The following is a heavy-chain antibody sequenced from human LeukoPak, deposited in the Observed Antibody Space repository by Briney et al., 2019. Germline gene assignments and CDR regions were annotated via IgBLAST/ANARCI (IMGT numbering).Heavy chain of an antibody. CDR3: ASSSGGSYRYNWFDP. CDR2: IYTSGST. D-gene: IGHD3-16*02. V-gene: IGHV4-61*02. Sequence: PSQTLSLTCTVSGGSISSGSYYWSWIRQPAGKGLEWIGRIYTSGSTNYNPSLKSRVTISVDTSKNQFSLKLSSVTAADTAVYYCASSSGGSYRYNWFDPWGQGTLVTVSS. J-gene: IGHJ5*02. CDR1: GGSISSGSYY.